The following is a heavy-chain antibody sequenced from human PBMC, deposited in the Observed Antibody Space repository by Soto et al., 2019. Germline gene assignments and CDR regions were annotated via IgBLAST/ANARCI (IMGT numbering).Heavy chain of an antibody. CDR3: AKLPTTYDFWSGYYQPH. J-gene: IGHJ4*02. V-gene: IGHV3-30*18. Sequence: GGSLRLSCAASGFTFSSYGMHWVRQAPGKGLEWVAVISYDGSNKYYADSVKGRFTISRDSSKNTLYLQMNSLRAEDTAVYYCAKLPTTYDFWSGYYQPHWGQGTLVTVSS. D-gene: IGHD3-3*01. CDR1: GFTFSSYG. CDR2: ISYDGSNK.